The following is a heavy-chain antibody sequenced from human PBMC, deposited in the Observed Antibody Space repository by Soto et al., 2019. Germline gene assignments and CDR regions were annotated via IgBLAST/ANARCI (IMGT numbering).Heavy chain of an antibody. CDR3: AKDRHPDGIWTFDY. V-gene: IGHV3-23*01. Sequence: VRQAQGKGLEWISGINGGGGTTYYADSVKGRFTISRDDSKNILYLQMNSPRAEDTAIYYCAKDRHPDGIWTFDYWGRGTLVTVPS. D-gene: IGHD3-9*01. J-gene: IGHJ4*02. CDR2: INGGGGTT.